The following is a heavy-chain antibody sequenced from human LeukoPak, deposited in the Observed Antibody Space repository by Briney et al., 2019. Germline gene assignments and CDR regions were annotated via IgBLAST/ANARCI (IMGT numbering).Heavy chain of an antibody. CDR3: AARGDEPLGWYFDL. D-gene: IGHD3-16*01. V-gene: IGHV1-58*01. CDR1: GFTFTSSA. CDR2: IVVGSGNT. J-gene: IGHJ2*01. Sequence: SVKVSCKASGFTFTSSAVQWVRQARGQRLEWIRWIVVGSGNTNYAQKFQERVTITRDMSTSTAYMELSSLRSEDTAVYYCAARGDEPLGWYFDLWGRGTLVTVSS.